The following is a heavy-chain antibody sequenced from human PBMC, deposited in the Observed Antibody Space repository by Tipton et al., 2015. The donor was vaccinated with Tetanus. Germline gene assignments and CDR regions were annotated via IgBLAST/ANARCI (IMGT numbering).Heavy chain of an antibody. CDR2: IFYSGST. CDR3: ARDQARGARGWNYFDY. V-gene: IGHV4-31*03. J-gene: IGHJ4*02. D-gene: IGHD1-26*01. CDR1: GGSISSGGYY. Sequence: TLSLTCTVSGGSISSGGYYWSWIRQHPGKGLEWIGDIFYSGSTYYSPSLKSRVTMSVDTSKNQFSLKLNSGTAADTAVYYCARDQARGARGWNYFDYWGQGTLVSVSS.